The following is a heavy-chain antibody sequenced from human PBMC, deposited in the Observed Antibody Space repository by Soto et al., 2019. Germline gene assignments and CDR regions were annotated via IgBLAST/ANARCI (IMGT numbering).Heavy chain of an antibody. CDR2: ITADGGT. J-gene: IGHJ3*02. D-gene: IGHD2-15*01. V-gene: IGHV3-23*01. CDR1: GFTVSSHA. Sequence: EVQVLESGGGLVQPGGSLRLSCEGSGFTVSSHAMTWIRQAPGKGPEWVSTITADGGTYYADSVKGRFAMSRDTSESTLDLQMISLGAEDTAAYYCATHVSCSGGSCQYDAFAIRGQGAMVTVSS. CDR3: ATHVSCSGGSCQYDAFAI.